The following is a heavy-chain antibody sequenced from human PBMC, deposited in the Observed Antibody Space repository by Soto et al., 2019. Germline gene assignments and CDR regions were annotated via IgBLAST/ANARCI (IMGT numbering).Heavy chain of an antibody. Sequence: QVQLVQSGAEVKKPGSSVKVSCKASGGTFSSNGISWVRQAPGQGLEWMGGIIPIFRPTKYTQKFQGRVTITADESTSTAYMDLSSLRSEDTAVYYCARGRFLEWLAFRLGEFSSQYYSSQDYHYYYGTDVWGQGTTVTVSS. CDR2: IIPIFRPT. D-gene: IGHD3-16*02. V-gene: IGHV1-69*12. J-gene: IGHJ6*02. CDR1: GGTFSSNG. CDR3: ARGRFLEWLAFRLGEFSSQYYSSQDYHYYYGTDV.